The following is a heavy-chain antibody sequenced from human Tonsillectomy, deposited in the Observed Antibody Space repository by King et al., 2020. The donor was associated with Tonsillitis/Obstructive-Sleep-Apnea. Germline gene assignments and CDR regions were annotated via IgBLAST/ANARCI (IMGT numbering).Heavy chain of an antibody. V-gene: IGHV4-39*01. CDR1: GGSISSSSYY. J-gene: IGHJ4*02. D-gene: IGHD6-13*01. CDR3: ARVIAAAGSYYFDY. CDR2: IYYSGRT. Sequence: QLQESGPGLVKPSETLSLTCTVSGGSISSSSYYWGWIRQPPGKGLEWIGSIYYSGRTYYNPSLKSRVTISVDTPKNQFSLKLSSVTAADTAVYYCARVIAAAGSYYFDYWGQGTLVTVSS.